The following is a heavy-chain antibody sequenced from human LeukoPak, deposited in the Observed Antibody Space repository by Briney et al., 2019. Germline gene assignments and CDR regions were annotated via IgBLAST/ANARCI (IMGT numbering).Heavy chain of an antibody. CDR1: GFTFSDYY. V-gene: IGHV4-34*01. Sequence: LRLSCAASGFTFSDYYMSWIRQPPGKGLEWIGEINHSGSTDYNPSLKSRVTISVDTSKNQFSLKLSSVTAADTAVYYCARGPPDWYFDLWGRGTLVTVSS. CDR2: INHSGST. J-gene: IGHJ2*01. CDR3: ARGPPDWYFDL.